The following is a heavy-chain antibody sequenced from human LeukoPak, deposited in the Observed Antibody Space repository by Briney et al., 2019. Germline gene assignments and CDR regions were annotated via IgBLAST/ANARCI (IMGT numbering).Heavy chain of an antibody. Sequence: KPSETLSLTCSVSGGPITVYHWIWIRQPPGKGLEWIGYIYYSGSTNYNPSLKSRVTISVDTSKNQFSLKLSSVTAADTAVYYCAKDLSYIGFGYWGQATLVTVSS. J-gene: IGHJ4*02. CDR2: IYYSGST. CDR3: AKDLSYIGFGY. CDR1: GGPITVYH. D-gene: IGHD2-15*01. V-gene: IGHV4-59*01.